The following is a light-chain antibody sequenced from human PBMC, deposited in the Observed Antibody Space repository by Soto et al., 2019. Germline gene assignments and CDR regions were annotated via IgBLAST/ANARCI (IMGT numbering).Light chain of an antibody. CDR1: QSVSNL. V-gene: IGKV1-5*01. CDR3: QQYNAYSSWT. Sequence: DIQMTQSPSALSASVGDRVTITCRASQSVSNLLAWYQQMPGKAPKLLIYDASTLMSGAPSRFSGSGFGTEFTLSISSLQPDDFATYYCQQYNAYSSWTFGQGTKVEIK. J-gene: IGKJ1*01. CDR2: DAS.